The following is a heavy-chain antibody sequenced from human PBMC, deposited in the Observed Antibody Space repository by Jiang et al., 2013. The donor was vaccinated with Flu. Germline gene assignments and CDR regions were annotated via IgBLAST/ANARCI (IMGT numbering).Heavy chain of an antibody. Sequence: GAEVKKPGSSVKVSCKASGGTFSSYAISWVRQAPGQGLEWMGGIIPIFGTANYAQKFQGRVTITADESTSTAYMELSSLRSEDTAVYYCARVRAPNPYTSRRGHFDYWGQGTLVTVSS. V-gene: IGHV1-69*01. D-gene: IGHD2-2*02. J-gene: IGHJ4*02. CDR2: IIPIFGTA. CDR3: ARVRAPNPYTSRRGHFDY. CDR1: GGTFSSYA.